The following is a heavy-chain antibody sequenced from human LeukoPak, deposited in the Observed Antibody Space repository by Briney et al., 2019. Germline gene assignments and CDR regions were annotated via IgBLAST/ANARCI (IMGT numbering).Heavy chain of an antibody. J-gene: IGHJ4*02. V-gene: IGHV1-24*01. Sequence: ASVTVSCKVSGHTPSEMTMHWVRQAPGKGLEWMGGFDPENDERIYARKFRGRVTMTEDTSTDTAYMELSSLRSEDTAVYYYATEVSSIVPDYWGQGTLVTDSS. CDR1: GHTPSEMT. D-gene: IGHD2-21*01. CDR2: FDPENDER. CDR3: ATEVSSIVPDY.